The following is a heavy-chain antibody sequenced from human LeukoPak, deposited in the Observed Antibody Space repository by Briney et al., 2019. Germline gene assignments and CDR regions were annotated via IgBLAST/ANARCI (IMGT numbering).Heavy chain of an antibody. CDR2: IYYSGST. CDR3: ARVRQVPFGTLTYAFDI. D-gene: IGHD3-3*01. CDR1: GGSLSSYY. Sequence: SETLSLTCTVSGGSLSSYYWSWIRQPPGKGLEGIGYIYYSGSTNYNPSLKSRVTISVDTSKNQFSLKLSSVTAADTAVYYCARVRQVPFGTLTYAFDIWGQGTMVTVSS. J-gene: IGHJ3*02. V-gene: IGHV4-59*01.